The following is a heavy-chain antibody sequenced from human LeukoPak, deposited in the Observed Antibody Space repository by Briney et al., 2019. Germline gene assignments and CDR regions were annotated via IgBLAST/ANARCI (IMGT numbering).Heavy chain of an antibody. J-gene: IGHJ4*02. V-gene: IGHV3-11*04. D-gene: IGHD4-17*01. Sequence: GGSLRLSCAASGFTFSDYYMSWIRQAPGKGLEWVSYISSSGSTIYYADSVKGRFTISRDNSNNTLYLQMNSLRAEDTAMYYCAKDTTTVTSQGDYWGQGTLVTVSS. CDR1: GFTFSDYY. CDR3: AKDTTTVTSQGDY. CDR2: ISSSGSTI.